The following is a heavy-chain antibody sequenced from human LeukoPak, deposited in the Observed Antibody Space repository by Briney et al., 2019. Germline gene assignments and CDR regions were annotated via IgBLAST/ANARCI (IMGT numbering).Heavy chain of an antibody. J-gene: IGHJ4*02. CDR1: GYTFTSYG. V-gene: IGHV1-18*01. CDR2: ISAYNGNT. Sequence: ASVKVSCKASGYTFTSYGISWVRQAPGQGLEWMGWISAYNGNTNYAQKLQGRVTMTTDTSTSKAYMELRSLRSDDTAVYYCARGSIMITFGGVSDYWGQGTLVTVSS. D-gene: IGHD3-16*01. CDR3: ARGSIMITFGGVSDY.